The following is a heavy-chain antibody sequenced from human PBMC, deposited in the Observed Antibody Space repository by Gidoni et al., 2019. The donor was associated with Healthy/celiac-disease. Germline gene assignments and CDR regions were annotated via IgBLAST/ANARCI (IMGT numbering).Heavy chain of an antibody. Sequence: EVQLVASGGGLVKPGGSLRLSCAASGFTFSSYSMNWVRQAPGKGLEWVSSISSSSSYIYYADSVKGRFTISRDNAKNSLYLQMNSLRAEDTAVYYCARYDFWGGDYYYMDVWGKGTTVTVSS. D-gene: IGHD3-3*01. CDR2: ISSSSSYI. CDR1: GFTFSSYS. V-gene: IGHV3-21*01. J-gene: IGHJ6*03. CDR3: ARYDFWGGDYYYMDV.